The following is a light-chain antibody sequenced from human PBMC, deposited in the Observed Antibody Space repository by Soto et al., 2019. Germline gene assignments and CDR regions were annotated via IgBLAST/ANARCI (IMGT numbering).Light chain of an antibody. CDR1: QSVSSY. V-gene: IGKV3-11*01. J-gene: IGKJ2*01. CDR2: DAS. Sequence: EIVLTQSPATLSLSPGERATLSCRASQSVSSYLAWYQQKPGQAPRLLIYDASNRATGIPARFSGSGSGTDFTLTISSLEPEDFAVDYCQQRSNWPPLYTFGHGTKLEIK. CDR3: QQRSNWPPLYT.